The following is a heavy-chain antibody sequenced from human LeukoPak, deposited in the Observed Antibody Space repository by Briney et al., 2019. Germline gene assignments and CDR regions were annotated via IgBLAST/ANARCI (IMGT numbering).Heavy chain of an antibody. V-gene: IGHV3-30*18. CDR3: AKLDSSGWSRPFDY. CDR2: MSHDGSNK. J-gene: IGHJ4*02. CDR1: GFTFSSYA. D-gene: IGHD6-19*01. Sequence: GGSLRLSCAASGFTFSSYAMHWVRQAPGKGLEWVAVMSHDGSNKYYGDSVKGRFTISRDNSKNTLYLQMNSLRAEDAAVYYCAKLDSSGWSRPFDYWGQGTLVTVSS.